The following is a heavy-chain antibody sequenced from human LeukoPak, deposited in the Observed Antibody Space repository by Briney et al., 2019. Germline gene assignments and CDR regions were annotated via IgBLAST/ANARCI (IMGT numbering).Heavy chain of an antibody. Sequence: GGSLRLSCAASGFTFDDYAMHWVRHAPGKGLEWVSGISWNSGSIGYADSVKGRFTISRDNAKNSLYLQMNSLRAEDTALYYCAKDIGYGDYYYGMDVWGQGTTVTVSS. V-gene: IGHV3-9*01. D-gene: IGHD4-17*01. CDR3: AKDIGYGDYYYGMDV. CDR2: ISWNSGSI. J-gene: IGHJ6*02. CDR1: GFTFDDYA.